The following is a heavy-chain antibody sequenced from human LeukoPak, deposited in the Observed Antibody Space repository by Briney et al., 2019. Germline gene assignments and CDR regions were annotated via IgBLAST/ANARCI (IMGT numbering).Heavy chain of an antibody. J-gene: IGHJ5*02. D-gene: IGHD2-15*01. CDR1: GFTFSSYG. CDR3: AKDSTGSFDP. Sequence: GGSLRLSCAASGFTFSSYGMHWVRQAPGKGLEWVAVISYDGSNKYYADSVKGRFTISRDNSKTTLYLQMNSLRAEDTAVYYCAKDSTGSFDPWGQGTLVTVSS. CDR2: ISYDGSNK. V-gene: IGHV3-30*18.